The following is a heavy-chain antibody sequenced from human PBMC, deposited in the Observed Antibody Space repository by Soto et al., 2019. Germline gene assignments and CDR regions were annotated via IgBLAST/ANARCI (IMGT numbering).Heavy chain of an antibody. V-gene: IGHV1-46*01. CDR2: INPSGGST. D-gene: IGHD4-17*01. CDR1: GYTFTRYY. Sequence: GASVKVSCKASGYTFTRYYMHWVRQAPGQGLEWMGIINPSGGSTSYAQKFQGRVTMTRDTSTSTVYMELSSLRSEDTAVYYCARGPTTVTTLYHYGMDVWGQGTTVTVSS. J-gene: IGHJ6*02. CDR3: ARGPTTVTTLYHYGMDV.